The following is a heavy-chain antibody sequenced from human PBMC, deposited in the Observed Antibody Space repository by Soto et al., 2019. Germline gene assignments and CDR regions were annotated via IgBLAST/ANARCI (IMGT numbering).Heavy chain of an antibody. CDR3: ARDPPLSVLVVVATDDF. CDR2: ISGVDGST. J-gene: IGHJ4*02. V-gene: IGHV3-23*01. Sequence: EVQLLESGGVVVQTGGSLRLSCAASGFTFSSYAMTWVRQPPGKGLEWVSVISGVDGSTDYAESVKGRFTISRDNDKNLVYLQMDSLRAEDTAVYYCARDPPLSVLVVVATDDFWGQGTLVTVSS. CDR1: GFTFSSYA. D-gene: IGHD2-8*02.